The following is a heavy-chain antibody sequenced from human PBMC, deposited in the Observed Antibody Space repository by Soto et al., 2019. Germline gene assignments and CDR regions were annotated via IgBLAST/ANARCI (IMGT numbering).Heavy chain of an antibody. V-gene: IGHV3-23*01. Sequence: PGGSLRLSCAASGFTFSSYAMSWVRQAPGKGLEWVSAISGSGGSTHYADSVKGRFTISRDNSKNTLYLQMNSLRAEDTAVYYCAKRGSAMVTVDYWGQGTLVTVSS. J-gene: IGHJ4*02. D-gene: IGHD5-18*01. CDR3: AKRGSAMVTVDY. CDR2: ISGSGGST. CDR1: GFTFSSYA.